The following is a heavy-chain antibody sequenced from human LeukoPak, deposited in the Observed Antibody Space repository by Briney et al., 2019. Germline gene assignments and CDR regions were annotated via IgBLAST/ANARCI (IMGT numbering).Heavy chain of an antibody. CDR2: IYYSGNT. V-gene: IGHV4-31*03. J-gene: IGHJ5*02. CDR3: ARGNVVVMTPTLWFDP. Sequence: PSQTLSLTCTVSGGSISSSGYYWSWVRQHPGKGLEWIGYIYYSGNTYYNPSLKSRVTISVDTSKKQFSLKPSSVTAADTAVYYCARGNVVVMTPTLWFDPWGQGTLVTVSS. CDR1: GGSISSSGYY. D-gene: IGHD2-15*01.